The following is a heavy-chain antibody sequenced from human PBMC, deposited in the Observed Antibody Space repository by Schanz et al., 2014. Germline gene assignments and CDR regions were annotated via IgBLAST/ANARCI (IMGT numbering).Heavy chain of an antibody. V-gene: IGHV4-34*01. D-gene: IGHD2-2*01. CDR1: GGSFSGYY. CDR2: INQSGDT. CDR3: ARLYCSTPGCYVSPNGFAKDY. J-gene: IGHJ4*02. Sequence: QVQLQQWGAGLLKPSETLSLTCAVSGGSFSGYYWSWIRQPPDTGLEWIGEINQSGDTNYNPSLKSRVPISVDPSKTQFSLKLRSVTAADTAVYYCARLYCSTPGCYVSPNGFAKDYWGQGTLVTVSS.